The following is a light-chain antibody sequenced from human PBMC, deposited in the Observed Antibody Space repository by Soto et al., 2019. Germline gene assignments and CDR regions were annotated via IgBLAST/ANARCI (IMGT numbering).Light chain of an antibody. CDR2: NTN. CDR3: VLYMGGVIWV. J-gene: IGLJ3*02. Sequence: QTVVTQEPSFSVSPGGTVTLTCGLSYGSVSSSYYPTWYQQTPGQPPRTLIYNTNIRSSGVPDRFSGSILGHKAALTITGAQADDESDYYCVLYMGGVIWVFGGGTKVTVL. CDR1: YGSVSSSYY. V-gene: IGLV8-61*01.